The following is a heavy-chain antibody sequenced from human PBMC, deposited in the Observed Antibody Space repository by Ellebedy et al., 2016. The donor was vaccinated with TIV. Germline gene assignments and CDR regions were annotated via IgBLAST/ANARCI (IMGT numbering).Heavy chain of an antibody. CDR1: GFTFSDYY. CDR2: ISSSSSTI. J-gene: IGHJ4*02. CDR3: ARESADYGDYAFAY. V-gene: IGHV3-11*04. D-gene: IGHD4-17*01. Sequence: GESLKISCAASGFTFSDYYMSWIRQAPGKGLEWVSYISSSSSTIYYADSVKGRFTISRDNAKNSLYLQMNSLRAEDTAVYYCARESADYGDYAFAYWGQGTLVTVSS.